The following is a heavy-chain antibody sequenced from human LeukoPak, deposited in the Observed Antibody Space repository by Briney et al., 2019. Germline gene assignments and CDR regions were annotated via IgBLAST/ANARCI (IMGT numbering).Heavy chain of an antibody. CDR2: IYYSGST. Sequence: SETLSLTCTVSGGSISSHYWSWIRQPPGKGLEWVGYIYYSGSTNYNPSLKSRVTMSVDTSKNQFSLKLSSVTAADTAVYYCARSQNGYNVVFDYWGQGTLVTVSS. CDR1: GGSISSHY. V-gene: IGHV4-59*11. J-gene: IGHJ4*02. CDR3: ARSQNGYNVVFDY. D-gene: IGHD5-24*01.